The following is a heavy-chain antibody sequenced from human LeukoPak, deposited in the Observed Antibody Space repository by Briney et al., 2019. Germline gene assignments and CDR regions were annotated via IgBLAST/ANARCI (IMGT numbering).Heavy chain of an antibody. CDR3: TRGMLRQPPDY. Sequence: GGSLRLSWAASGFTFNSYSMHGVRQAPGKGRDWVTAISDDETYKSYADSVKGRFTISRDNSKNTRYLQMNSLRVEDTAIYYCTRGMLRQPPDYWGQGMLVTVSS. V-gene: IGHV3-30-3*01. CDR1: GFTFNSYS. D-gene: IGHD3-10*02. CDR2: ISDDETYK. J-gene: IGHJ4*02.